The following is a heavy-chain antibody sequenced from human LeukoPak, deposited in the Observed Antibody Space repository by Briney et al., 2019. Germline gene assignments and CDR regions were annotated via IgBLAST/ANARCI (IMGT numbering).Heavy chain of an antibody. J-gene: IGHJ4*02. D-gene: IGHD3-3*01. V-gene: IGHV3-74*01. CDR3: VSGSLQSGYNFDY. CDR1: GLTFSNYW. CDR2: IKYDGSAT. Sequence: GGSLRLSCAASGLTFSNYWMHWIRQVPGKGLVWVSHIKYDGSATNYADSVKGRFTISRDNAKNTLYLQMNSLRAEDTAVYYCVSGSLQSGYNFDYWGQGALVTVSS.